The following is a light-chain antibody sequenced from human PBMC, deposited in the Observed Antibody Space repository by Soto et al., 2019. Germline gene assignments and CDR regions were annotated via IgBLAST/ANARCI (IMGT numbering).Light chain of an antibody. V-gene: IGKV3-20*01. CDR1: QSVSSSY. Sequence: EIVLTQSPGTLSLSPGERATLSCRASQSVSSSYLAWYQQKPGQAPRLLIYGASSRATCIPDRFSGSGSGTDFTLTISRLETEDFAVYYCQKYGSSPPVTSGQETRLQIK. J-gene: IGKJ5*01. CDR3: QKYGSSPPVT. CDR2: GAS.